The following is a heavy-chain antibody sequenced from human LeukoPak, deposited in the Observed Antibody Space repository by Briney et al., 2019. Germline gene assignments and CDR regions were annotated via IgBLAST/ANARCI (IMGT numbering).Heavy chain of an antibody. CDR2: INPNSGGT. CDR1: GYTFTGYY. V-gene: IGHV1-2*02. Sequence: ASVKVSRKASGYTFTGYYMHWVRQAPGQGLEWMGWINPNSGGTNYAQKFQGRVTMTRDTSVSTAYMELSRLRSDDTAVYYCARGVGYCSSTSCYSLRAFDYWGQGTLVTVSS. CDR3: ARGVGYCSSTSCYSLRAFDY. J-gene: IGHJ4*02. D-gene: IGHD2-2*01.